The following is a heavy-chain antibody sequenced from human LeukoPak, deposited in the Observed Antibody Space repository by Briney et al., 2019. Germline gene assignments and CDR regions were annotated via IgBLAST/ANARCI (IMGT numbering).Heavy chain of an antibody. CDR1: GFTVSSNY. CDR3: ARAWGLGYCSGGSCYTDPYYFDY. Sequence: GGSLRLSCAASGFTVSSNYMSWVRQAPGKGLEWVSVICSGGSTYYADSVKGRFTISRDNSKNTLYLQMNSLRAEDTAVYYCARAWGLGYCSGGSCYTDPYYFDYWGQGTLVTVSS. J-gene: IGHJ4*02. D-gene: IGHD2-15*01. CDR2: ICSGGST. V-gene: IGHV3-53*01.